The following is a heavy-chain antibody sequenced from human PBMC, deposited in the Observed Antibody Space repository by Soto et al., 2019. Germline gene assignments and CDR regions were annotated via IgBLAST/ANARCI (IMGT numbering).Heavy chain of an antibody. V-gene: IGHV1-69*13. CDR3: ARDRGFIKGYDSSGYYYAVKSMDV. CDR2: IIPIFGTA. D-gene: IGHD3-22*01. CDR1: GGTFSSYA. Sequence: ASVKVSCKASGGTFSSYAISWVRQAPGQGLEWMGGIIPIFGTANYAQKFQGRVTITGDESTSTAYMELSSLRSEDTAVYYCARDRGFIKGYDSSGYYYAVKSMDVWGQGTTVTVSS. J-gene: IGHJ6*02.